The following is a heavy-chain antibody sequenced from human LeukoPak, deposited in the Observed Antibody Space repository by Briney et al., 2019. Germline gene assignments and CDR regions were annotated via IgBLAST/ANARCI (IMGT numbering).Heavy chain of an antibody. J-gene: IGHJ4*02. D-gene: IGHD3-22*01. V-gene: IGHV1-69*05. CDR2: IIPIFGTA. CDR3: ARVGPYDSSGYPFDY. Sequence: SVKVSCKASGGTFSSYAISWVRQAPGQGLEWMGGIIPIFGTANYAQKFQGRVTITTDESTSTAYMKLSSLRSEDTAVYYCARVGPYDSSGYPFDYWGQGTLVTVSS. CDR1: GGTFSSYA.